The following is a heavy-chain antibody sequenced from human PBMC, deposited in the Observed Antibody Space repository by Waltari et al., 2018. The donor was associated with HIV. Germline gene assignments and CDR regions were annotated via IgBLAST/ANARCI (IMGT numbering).Heavy chain of an antibody. CDR2: SSWNSGDI. V-gene: IGHV3-9*01. J-gene: IGHJ6*02. Sequence: EVQLVESGGGSVQPGRSLRLSCTASGITFDDYAMHWVRQPPGKGLGGGSGSSWNSGDIAYADSVKGRFTISRDNTKNSLFLQMNSVRVEDTALYYCVKDGASTIFGVLNGMDVWGQGTTVTVSS. CDR1: GITFDDYA. D-gene: IGHD3-3*01. CDR3: VKDGASTIFGVLNGMDV.